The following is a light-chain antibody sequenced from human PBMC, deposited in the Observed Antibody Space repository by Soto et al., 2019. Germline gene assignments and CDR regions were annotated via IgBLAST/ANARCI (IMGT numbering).Light chain of an antibody. CDR3: QQRTNWPLT. CDR2: DAS. CDR1: QSVTTF. Sequence: EIVLTQSPVTLSLSPGERATLSCRASQSVTTFLAWYQQKPGQAPSLLIYDASKRATGIPDRFSGSGSGTDFTLTISSLAPEDFAVYYCQQRTNWPLTFGGGTKVEIK. V-gene: IGKV3-11*01. J-gene: IGKJ4*01.